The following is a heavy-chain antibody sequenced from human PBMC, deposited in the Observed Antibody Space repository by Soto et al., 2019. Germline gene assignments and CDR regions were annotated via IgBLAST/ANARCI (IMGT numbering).Heavy chain of an antibody. V-gene: IGHV4-34*01. CDR2: SNHVGST. Sequence: QVQLQQWGAGLLKPSETLSLTCAVYGGSFSGFYWSWIRQPPGKGLEWIGESNHVGSTNYNPSLKSRVTMSVDPSKHQSSLRLTSVTAADTAVYYCARVLIAGVTTDWGQGTLVIVSS. D-gene: IGHD5-18*01. CDR1: GGSFSGFY. CDR3: ARVLIAGVTTD. J-gene: IGHJ4*02.